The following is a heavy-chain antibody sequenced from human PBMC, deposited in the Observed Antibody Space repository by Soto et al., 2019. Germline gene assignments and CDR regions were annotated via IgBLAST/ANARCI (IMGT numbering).Heavy chain of an antibody. D-gene: IGHD6-19*01. J-gene: IGHJ6*02. CDR3: ASGYCSTGGSGWSRTYYYGMDV. CDR2: IIPIFGTA. CDR1: GGTFSSYA. Sequence: SVKVSCKASGGTFSSYAISRVRQAPGQGLEWMGGIIPIFGTANYAQKFQGRVTITADESTSTAYMELSSLRSEDTAVYYCASGYCSTGGSGWSRTYYYGMDVWGQGTTVTVSS. V-gene: IGHV1-69*13.